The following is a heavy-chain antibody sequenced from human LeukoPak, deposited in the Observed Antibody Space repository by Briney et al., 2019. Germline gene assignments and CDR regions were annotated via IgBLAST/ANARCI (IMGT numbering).Heavy chain of an antibody. CDR3: ARGITMVRGADL. Sequence: SETLSLTCAVYGGSFSGYYWSWIRQPPGKGLEWIGEINHSGSTNYNPSLKSRVTISVGTSKNQFSLKLSSVTAADTAVYYCARGITMVRGADLWGQGTLVTVSS. CDR1: GGSFSGYY. CDR2: INHSGST. J-gene: IGHJ4*02. V-gene: IGHV4-34*01. D-gene: IGHD3-10*01.